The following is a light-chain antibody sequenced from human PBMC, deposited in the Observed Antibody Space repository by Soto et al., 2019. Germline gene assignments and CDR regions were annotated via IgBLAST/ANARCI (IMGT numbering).Light chain of an antibody. V-gene: IGKV3-20*01. CDR3: QQYGSSPLT. J-gene: IGKJ4*01. CDR2: AAS. CDR1: HTVNSNY. Sequence: EIVLTHSPGTLSLSPGERATLSCRASHTVNSNYVAWYQQKPGQAPRVLIFAASRRATGIPDRFSGSGSGTDFTFTISRLESEDFAVYYCQQYGSSPLTFGRGTKVDI.